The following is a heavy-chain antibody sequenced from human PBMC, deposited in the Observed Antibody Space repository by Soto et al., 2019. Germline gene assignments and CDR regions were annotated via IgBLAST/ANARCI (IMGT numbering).Heavy chain of an antibody. CDR2: IYHSGST. CDR3: ARHIEQTVITSYFDY. J-gene: IGHJ4*02. Sequence: SETLSLTCAVSGGSISSSNWWSWVRQPPGKGLEWIGEIYHSGSTNYNPSLKSRVTISVDKSKNQFSLKLSSVTAADTAVYYCARHIEQTVITSYFDYWGQGTLVTVSS. V-gene: IGHV4-4*02. CDR1: GGSISSSNW. D-gene: IGHD4-17*01.